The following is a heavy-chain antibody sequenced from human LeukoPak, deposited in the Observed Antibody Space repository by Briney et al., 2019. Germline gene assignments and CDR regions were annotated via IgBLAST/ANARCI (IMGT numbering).Heavy chain of an antibody. CDR3: ARVKTMIVVLQKVSRYFDY. CDR1: GFTFSSYW. J-gene: IGHJ4*02. Sequence: GGSLRLSCAASGFTFSSYWMSWVRQAPGKGLEWVANIKQDGSEKYYVDSVKGRFTISRDNAKNSLYLQMNSLRAEDTAVYYCARVKTMIVVLQKVSRYFDYWGQGTLVTVSS. CDR2: IKQDGSEK. D-gene: IGHD3-22*01. V-gene: IGHV3-7*01.